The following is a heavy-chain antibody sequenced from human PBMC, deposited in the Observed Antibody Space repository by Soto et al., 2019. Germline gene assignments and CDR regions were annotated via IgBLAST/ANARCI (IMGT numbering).Heavy chain of an antibody. V-gene: IGHV3-30-3*01. J-gene: IGHJ4*02. CDR2: ISYDGSNK. D-gene: IGHD3-3*01. CDR1: GFTFSSYG. Sequence: GGSLRLSCAASGFTFSSYGMHWVRQAPGKGLEWVAVISYDGSNKYYADSVKGRFTISRDNYKNTLYLQMNSLRAEDTAVYYCARDAARGVFGVVTTYYFDYWGQGTMVTVSS. CDR3: ARDAARGVFGVVTTYYFDY.